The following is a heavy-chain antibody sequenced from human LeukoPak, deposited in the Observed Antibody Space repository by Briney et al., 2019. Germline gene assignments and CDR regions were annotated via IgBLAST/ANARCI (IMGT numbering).Heavy chain of an antibody. CDR2: IIPIFGTA. D-gene: IGHD2-2*01. CDR1: GGTFSSYA. CDR3: ARDLCSVEPAAPCYYFDY. Sequence: GASVKVSCKASGGTFSSYAISWVRQAPGQGLEWMGGIIPIFGTANYAQKFQGRVTITADESTSTAYMELRSLRSDDTAVYYCARDLCSVEPAAPCYYFDYWGQGTLVTVSS. J-gene: IGHJ4*02. V-gene: IGHV1-69*13.